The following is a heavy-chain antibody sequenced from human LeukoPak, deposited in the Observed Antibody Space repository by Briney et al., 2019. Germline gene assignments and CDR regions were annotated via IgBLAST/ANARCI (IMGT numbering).Heavy chain of an antibody. J-gene: IGHJ6*02. CDR1: GGSISSYY. D-gene: IGHD3-16*01. V-gene: IGHV4-4*07. Sequence: SETLSLTCTVSGGSISSYYWSWIRQPAGKGLEWIGRIYTSGSTNYNPSLKSRVTISVDTSKNQFSLKLSSVTAADTAVYYCVGGTMTPLGYYYGMDVWGQGTTVTVSS. CDR3: VGGTMTPLGYYYGMDV. CDR2: IYTSGST.